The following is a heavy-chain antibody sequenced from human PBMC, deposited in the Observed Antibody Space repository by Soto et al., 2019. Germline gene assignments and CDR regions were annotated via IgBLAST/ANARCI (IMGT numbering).Heavy chain of an antibody. J-gene: IGHJ4*02. D-gene: IGHD6-6*01. CDR2: IIPIFGTA. CDR3: ASLETGIAAPSFDY. CDR1: GGTFSSYA. Sequence: QVQLVQSGAEVKKPGSSVKVSCKASGGTFSSYAISWVRQAPGQGLEWMGGIIPIFGTANYAKKFQGRVTITADESTSTAYMELSSMRSEDTAVYYCASLETGIAAPSFDYWGQGTLVTVSS. V-gene: IGHV1-69*01.